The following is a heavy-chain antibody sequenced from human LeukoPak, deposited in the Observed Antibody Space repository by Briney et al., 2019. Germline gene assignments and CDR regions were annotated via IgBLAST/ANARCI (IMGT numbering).Heavy chain of an antibody. CDR3: AKDRTYYGAGWIFQN. D-gene: IGHD3-10*01. CDR1: GFIIDGYA. J-gene: IGHJ1*01. Sequence: GGSLRLSCAASGFIIDGYAMHWVRQAPGKGLETPGAGLEWVSVISGDGSSTYYADSVKGRFTISRDNSKKSLYLQMNSLRSEDSALYYCAKDRTYYGAGWIFQNWGQGILVTVSS. V-gene: IGHV3-43*02. CDR2: ISGDGSST.